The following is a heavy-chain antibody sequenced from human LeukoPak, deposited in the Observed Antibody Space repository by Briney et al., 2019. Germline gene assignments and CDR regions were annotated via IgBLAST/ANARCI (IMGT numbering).Heavy chain of an antibody. Sequence: GSLRLSCAASGFSFSSYWMSWVRQAPGKGLEWVANIKQDGSEKYYVDSVKGRFTISRDNAKNSLYLQMNSLRAEDTAVYHCARGSRYCSSDGCYSPDCWGQGTLVTVSS. CDR1: GFSFSSYW. D-gene: IGHD2-15*01. V-gene: IGHV3-7*03. J-gene: IGHJ4*02. CDR2: IKQDGSEK. CDR3: ARGSRYCSSDGCYSPDC.